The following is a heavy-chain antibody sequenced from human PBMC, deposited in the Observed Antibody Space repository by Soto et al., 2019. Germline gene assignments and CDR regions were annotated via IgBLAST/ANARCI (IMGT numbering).Heavy chain of an antibody. CDR3: TRGAYYDSGGYYLGCLDY. J-gene: IGHJ4*02. V-gene: IGHV3-30-3*01. CDR1: GFTFSGYS. CDR2: ISYDGSNK. D-gene: IGHD3-22*01. Sequence: GGSLRLSCAASGFTFSGYSMHWVRQSPGKGLEWLALISYDGSNKYYADSVKGRFTISRDNSKNTLYLQMNSLRAEDTAVYYCTRGAYYDSGGYYLGCLDYWGQGTLVTVSS.